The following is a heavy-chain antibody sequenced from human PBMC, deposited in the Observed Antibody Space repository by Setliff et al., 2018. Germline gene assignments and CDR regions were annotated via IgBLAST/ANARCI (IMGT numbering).Heavy chain of an antibody. J-gene: IGHJ4*02. CDR1: GFSFSGSA. V-gene: IGHV3-73*01. CDR3: ARIYSSGTYYFDY. CDR2: IRGRTDNYAT. Sequence: GGSLRLSCAASGFSFSGSAVYWVRQASVKGLEWIGRIRGRTDNYATAYAASVRGRFTISRDDSKNTAYLQMNSLKTEDTAVYYCARIYSSGTYYFDYWGRGTLVTVSS. D-gene: IGHD3-10*01.